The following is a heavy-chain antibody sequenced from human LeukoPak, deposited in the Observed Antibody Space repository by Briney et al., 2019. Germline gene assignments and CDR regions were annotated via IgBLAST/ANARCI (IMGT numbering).Heavy chain of an antibody. CDR3: ARDLTTVVVVAAHAFDI. CDR1: GFTFSSYS. J-gene: IGHJ3*02. Sequence: PGGSLRLSCAASGFTFSSYSMNWVRQAPGKGLEWVSYTSSSSSTIYYADSVKGRFTISRDNAKNSLYLQMNSLRAEDTAVYYCARDLTTVVVVAAHAFDIWGQGTMVTVSS. V-gene: IGHV3-48*04. D-gene: IGHD2-15*01. CDR2: TSSSSSTI.